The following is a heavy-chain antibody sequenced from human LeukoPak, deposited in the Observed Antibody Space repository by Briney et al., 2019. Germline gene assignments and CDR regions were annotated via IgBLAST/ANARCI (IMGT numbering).Heavy chain of an antibody. D-gene: IGHD3-10*01. CDR1: GFTFSTYW. V-gene: IGHV3-7*01. CDR3: ARDRFSLIRGVIMSPTIDS. J-gene: IGHJ4*02. CDR2: IKHDGSER. Sequence: GGSLRLSCAASGFTFSTYWMTWVRQAPGKGLKWVANIKHDGSERYYVNSVKGRFTISRDNAKNSLFLQMNSLRAEDTAVYFCARDRFSLIRGVIMSPTIDSWGQGTLVTVSS.